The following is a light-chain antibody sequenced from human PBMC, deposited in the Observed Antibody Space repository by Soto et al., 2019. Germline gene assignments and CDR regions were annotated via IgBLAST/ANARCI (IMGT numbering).Light chain of an antibody. V-gene: IGKV2-30*01. CDR3: MQGTHWPPN. Sequence: DVVMTQSPLSLPVTLGQPASISCRSSQSLVYSDGNTYLSWFQQRPGQSPRRLIYKVSNRDSGVPDRFSGSGSGTDFTLKISRVEVDDVGVYYCMQGTHWPPNFGPGTKVDIK. J-gene: IGKJ3*01. CDR2: KVS. CDR1: QSLVYSDGNTY.